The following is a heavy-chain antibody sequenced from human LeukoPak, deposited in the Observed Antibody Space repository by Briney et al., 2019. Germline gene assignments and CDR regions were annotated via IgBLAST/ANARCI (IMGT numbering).Heavy chain of an antibody. V-gene: IGHV3-48*03. CDR2: ISSGSTI. Sequence: PGGSLRLSCAASGFTLSSYEMNWVRQAPGKGLEWVSYISSGSTIYDADSVEGRFTISRDNAKNSLYLQMNSLRAEDTAVYYCARESIAVAGAPFDYWGQGTLVTVSS. J-gene: IGHJ4*02. CDR3: ARESIAVAGAPFDY. D-gene: IGHD6-19*01. CDR1: GFTLSSYE.